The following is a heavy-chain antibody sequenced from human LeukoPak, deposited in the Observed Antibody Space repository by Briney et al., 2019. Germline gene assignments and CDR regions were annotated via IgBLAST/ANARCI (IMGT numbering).Heavy chain of an antibody. D-gene: IGHD3-22*01. V-gene: IGHV3-23*01. J-gene: IGHJ4*02. CDR2: ISSSGGTT. CDR1: GFTFSNYA. CDR3: ARVKYYYDSSGYSPDVYYFDY. Sequence: GGSLRLSCAASGFTFSNYAMNWVRQAPGKGLEWVSVISSSGGTTNYADSVKGRFTISRDNSKNTLYLQMNSLRAEDTAVYYCARVKYYYDSSGYSPDVYYFDYWGQGTLVTVSS.